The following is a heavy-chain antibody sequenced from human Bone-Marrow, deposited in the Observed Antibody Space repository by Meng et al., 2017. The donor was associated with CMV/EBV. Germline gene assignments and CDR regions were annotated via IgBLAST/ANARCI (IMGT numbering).Heavy chain of an antibody. D-gene: IGHD3-22*01. V-gene: IGHV3-9*03. CDR2: ISWNSGSI. CDR3: AKDNDSSGCLDY. CDR1: GFTFDDYA. J-gene: IGHJ4*02. Sequence: SLKISCAASGFTFDDYAMHWVRQAPGKGLEWVSGISWNSGSIGYADSVKGRFTISRDNAKNSLYLQMNSLRAEDMALYYCAKDNDSSGCLDYWGQGPLVTVSS.